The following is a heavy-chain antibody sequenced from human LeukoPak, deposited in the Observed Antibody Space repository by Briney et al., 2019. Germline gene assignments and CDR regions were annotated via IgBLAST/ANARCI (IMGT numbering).Heavy chain of an antibody. CDR1: GDSISTRYY. J-gene: IGHJ4*02. CDR2: IYYSGST. CDR3: AREAVALAAFDY. Sequence: SETLSLTCTVSGDSISTRYYWSWIRQPPGKGLEWIGYIYYSGSTSYSPSLKSRVTISVDTSKNHFSLKVNSVTAADTAVYYCAREAVALAAFDYWGQGTLVTVFS. V-gene: IGHV4-59*01. D-gene: IGHD5-24*01.